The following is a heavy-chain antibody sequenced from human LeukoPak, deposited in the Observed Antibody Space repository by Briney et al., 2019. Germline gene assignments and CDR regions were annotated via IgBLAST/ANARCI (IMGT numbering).Heavy chain of an antibody. CDR3: ARGGTVTGRFES. Sequence: GGPLRLSCAASGFTFSSYWMHWVRQAPGKGLVWVSRINSDGSSTSYADSVRGRFTISRDNAQNSLYLQMNSLRADDTAMYYCARGGTVTGRFESWGQGTLVTVSS. V-gene: IGHV3-74*01. CDR1: GFTFSSYW. CDR2: INSDGSST. D-gene: IGHD6-19*01. J-gene: IGHJ4*02.